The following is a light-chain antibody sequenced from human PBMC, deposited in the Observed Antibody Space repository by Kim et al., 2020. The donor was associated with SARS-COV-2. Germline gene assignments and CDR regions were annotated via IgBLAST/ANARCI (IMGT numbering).Light chain of an antibody. Sequence: QSALTQPASVSGSPGQSITISCTGTSSDVGGYNYVSWYQQHPGKAPKLMIYDVGNRPSGVSNRFSGSKSGNTASLTISGLQAEDEADYYCSSYTSISTLVLIFGGGTQLTVL. J-gene: IGLJ2*01. CDR1: SSDVGGYNY. V-gene: IGLV2-14*03. CDR3: SSYTSISTLVLI. CDR2: DVG.